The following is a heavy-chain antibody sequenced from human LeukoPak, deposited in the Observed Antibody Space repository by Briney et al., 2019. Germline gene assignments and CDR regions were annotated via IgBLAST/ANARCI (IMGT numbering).Heavy chain of an antibody. D-gene: IGHD6-6*01. CDR3: AKAIHSSSSGVVDY. J-gene: IGHJ4*02. CDR2: IRYDGSNK. V-gene: IGHV3-30*02. CDR1: GFTFSKYA. Sequence: GGSLRLSCAASGFTFSKYAMHWVRQAPGKGLEWVTFIRYDGSNKYYAESGKGRFTISRDNSKNTLYLQMSSLRAEDTAVYYCAKAIHSSSSGVVDYWGQGTLVTVSS.